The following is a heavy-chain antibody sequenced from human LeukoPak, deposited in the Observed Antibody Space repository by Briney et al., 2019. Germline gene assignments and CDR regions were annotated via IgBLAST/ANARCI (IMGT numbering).Heavy chain of an antibody. CDR1: GFTFSSYW. Sequence: GGSLRLSCVASGFTFSSYWMHWVRQAPGKGLVWVSRINSDGSSTSYADSVKGRFTISRDNAKNTLYPQMNSLRAEDTAVYYCAREVDTAMGIDAFDIWGQGTMVTVSS. CDR2: INSDGSST. CDR3: AREVDTAMGIDAFDI. J-gene: IGHJ3*02. V-gene: IGHV3-74*01. D-gene: IGHD5-18*01.